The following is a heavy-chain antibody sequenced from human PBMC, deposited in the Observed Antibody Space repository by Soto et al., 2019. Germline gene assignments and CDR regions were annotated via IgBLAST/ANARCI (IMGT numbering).Heavy chain of an antibody. D-gene: IGHD2-8*02. V-gene: IGHV3-9*01. J-gene: IGHJ6*02. CDR1: GFMFDNYA. CDR3: AKSTGGTANGMDV. CDR2: ISWNSGTI. Sequence: EVQLVESGGGLVQPGRSLRLSCAASGFMFDNYAMQWVRQAPGKGLEWVSGISWNSGTIGYADSVKGRFTISRDNAKNSLYLQMNSLRAEDTALYYCAKSTGGTANGMDVWGQGTTVTVSS.